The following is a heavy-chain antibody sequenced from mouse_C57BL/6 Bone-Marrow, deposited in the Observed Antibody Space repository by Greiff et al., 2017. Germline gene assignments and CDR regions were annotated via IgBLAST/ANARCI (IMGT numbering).Heavy chain of an antibody. CDR3: TRYEITTVVAYYFDY. D-gene: IGHD1-1*01. CDR2: IDPETGGT. CDR1: GYTFTDYE. V-gene: IGHV1-15*01. J-gene: IGHJ2*01. Sequence: QVQLQQSGAELVRPGASVTLSCKASGYTFTDYEMHWVKQTPVHGLEWIGAIDPETGGTAYNQKFKGKAILTADKSSSTAYMELRSLTSEDSAVYYCTRYEITTVVAYYFDYWGQGTTLTVSS.